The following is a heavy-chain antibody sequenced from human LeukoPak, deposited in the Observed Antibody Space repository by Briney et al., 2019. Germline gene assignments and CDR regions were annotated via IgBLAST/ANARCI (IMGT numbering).Heavy chain of an antibody. CDR2: ILHDEK. CDR3: ARYCSGGCYSGVDY. V-gene: IGHV3-33*05. J-gene: IGHJ4*02. D-gene: IGHD2-15*01. Sequence: GGSQRLSCAASGFTFSSFGMHWGRQAPGRGLEWVALILHDEKHYADSVKGRFTISRDNSKNTLYLQMDTLRAEDTAVYYCARYCSGGCYSGVDYWGQGTLVTVPS. CDR1: GFTFSSFG.